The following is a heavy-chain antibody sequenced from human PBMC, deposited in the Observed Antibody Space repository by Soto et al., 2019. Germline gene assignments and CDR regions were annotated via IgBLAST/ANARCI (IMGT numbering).Heavy chain of an antibody. V-gene: IGHV3-66*01. J-gene: IGHJ4*02. CDR1: GFTVSSNF. Sequence: EVQLVVSGGGLVQPGGSLRLSCAASGFTVSSNFMSWVRQAPGKGLEWVSIIYSDGSTYYADSVKGRFTISRDNSNNTLYLQMNSLRADDTAVDYCASRRNPYGAYDYWGQGTLVTVSS. CDR3: ASRRNPYGAYDY. D-gene: IGHD4-17*01. CDR2: IYSDGST.